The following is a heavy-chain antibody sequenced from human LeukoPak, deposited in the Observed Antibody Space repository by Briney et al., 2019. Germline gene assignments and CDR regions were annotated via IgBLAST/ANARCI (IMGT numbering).Heavy chain of an antibody. CDR3: AGTPDSSGYFQWYFGL. CDR1: VASNTGYY. V-gene: IGHV4-59*08. Sequence: SETLSLICTVSVASNTGYYWTCMRQPPGKGLEGMGYIYDTGSTNCNPSHKSRITISIDTSKNQFSLRLNSVTAADTAVYYCAGTPDSSGYFQWYFGLWGRGALVTVSS. D-gene: IGHD3-22*01. J-gene: IGHJ2*01. CDR2: IYDTGST.